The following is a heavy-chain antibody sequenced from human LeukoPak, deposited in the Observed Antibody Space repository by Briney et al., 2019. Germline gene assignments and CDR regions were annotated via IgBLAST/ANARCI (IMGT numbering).Heavy chain of an antibody. J-gene: IGHJ4*02. D-gene: IGHD3-22*01. CDR2: INTNTGSP. CDR3: VRGIDTTGYSNY. Sequence: ASVKVSCKASGYTFTTYPVKWERQAPGQGLEWMGWINTNTGSPTYAQGLTGRFVFSLDTSVSTAFLQINSLKAEDTALYYCVRGIDTTGYSNYWGQGTLVTVSS. V-gene: IGHV7-4-1*02. CDR1: GYTFTTYP.